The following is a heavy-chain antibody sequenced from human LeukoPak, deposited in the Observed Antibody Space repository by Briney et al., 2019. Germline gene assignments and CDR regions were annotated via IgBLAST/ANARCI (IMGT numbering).Heavy chain of an antibody. CDR1: GGSITSGGYY. J-gene: IGHJ5*02. D-gene: IGHD3-22*01. CDR2: IYYSGST. V-gene: IGHV4-31*03. Sequence: SETLSLTRTVSGGSITSGGYYWSWIRQHPGKGLEWMGYIYYSGSTYYNPSLKSRVTISVDTSKNQFSLKLSSVTAADTAVYYCARSDSYYDSSAWDPWGQGTLVTVSS. CDR3: ARSDSYYDSSAWDP.